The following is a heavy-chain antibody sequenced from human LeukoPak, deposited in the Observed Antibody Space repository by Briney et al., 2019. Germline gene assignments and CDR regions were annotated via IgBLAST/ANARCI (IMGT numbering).Heavy chain of an antibody. CDR2: IIHIFGTA. D-gene: IGHD2-2*01. CDR3: ARSLPAATTPDY. CDR1: GGTFSSYA. Sequence: GASVKVSCKASGGTFSSYAISWVRQAPGQGLEWMGGIIHIFGTANYAQKFQGRVTITADESTSTAYMELSSLRSEDTAVYYCARSLPAATTPDYWGQGTLVTVSS. J-gene: IGHJ4*02. V-gene: IGHV1-69*13.